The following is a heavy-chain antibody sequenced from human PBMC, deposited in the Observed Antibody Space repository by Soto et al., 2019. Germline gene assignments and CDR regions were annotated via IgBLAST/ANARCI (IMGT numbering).Heavy chain of an antibody. CDR1: GGSISSGSYY. J-gene: IGHJ6*03. D-gene: IGHD5-12*01. CDR2: IYYSGST. CDR3: ARAHYIGNYYYYMDV. Sequence: QVQLQESGPGLVKPSQTLSLTCTVSGGSISSGSYYWSWIRQHPGKGLEWIGYIYYSGSTYYNPSLKTRVTISVDTSKNQFSLKLSSVTAADTAVYYCARAHYIGNYYYYMDVWGKGTTVTVSS. V-gene: IGHV4-31*03.